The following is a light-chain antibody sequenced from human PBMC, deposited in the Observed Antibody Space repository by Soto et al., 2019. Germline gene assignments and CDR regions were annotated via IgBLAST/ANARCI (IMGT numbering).Light chain of an antibody. J-gene: IGKJ5*01. V-gene: IGKV3-20*01. CDR3: QLYGTSPP. Sequence: EIVFTQSPGTLSLSPGERATLSCRASQSVSSSHLAWYQHKPGQAPGLLIYAASSRATGSPDRFSGGGSGTDFTLTISRLEPEDFAVYYCQLYGTSPPFGQGTRLEI. CDR1: QSVSSSH. CDR2: AAS.